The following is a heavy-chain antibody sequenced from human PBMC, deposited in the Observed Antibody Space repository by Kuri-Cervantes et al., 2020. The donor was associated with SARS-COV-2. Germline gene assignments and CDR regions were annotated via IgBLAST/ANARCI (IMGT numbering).Heavy chain of an antibody. Sequence: ASVKVSCKASGYTFTSYDINWVRQATGQGLEWMGWMNPNSGNTGYAQKFQGRVTMTRNTSISTAYMELSSLRSEDTAVYYCAKGSRPRFGELAPHDLVIDGYWGQGTLVTVSS. V-gene: IGHV1-8*02. CDR1: GYTFTSYD. D-gene: IGHD3-10*01. CDR3: AKGSRPRFGELAPHDLVIDGY. J-gene: IGHJ4*02. CDR2: MNPNSGNT.